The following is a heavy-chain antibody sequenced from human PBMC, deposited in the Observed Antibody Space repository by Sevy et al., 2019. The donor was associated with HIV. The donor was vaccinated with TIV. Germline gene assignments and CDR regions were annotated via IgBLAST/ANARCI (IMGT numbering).Heavy chain of an antibody. CDR3: ANDGRRGNLNPGLH. V-gene: IGHV3-30*18. CDR2: ISYDGSKK. D-gene: IGHD1-26*01. CDR1: GFTFSSYG. Sequence: GGSLRLSCVASGFTFSSYGMHWVRQAPGKGLEWVTVISYDGSKKYYADSVKGRFTISRDNSKNTIYLQMNSLRPEDTAVYYCANDGRRGNLNPGLHWGQGTLVTVSS. J-gene: IGHJ4*02.